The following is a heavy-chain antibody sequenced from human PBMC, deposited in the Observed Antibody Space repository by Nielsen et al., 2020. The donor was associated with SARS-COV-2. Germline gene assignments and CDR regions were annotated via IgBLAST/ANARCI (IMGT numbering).Heavy chain of an antibody. CDR3: ARVLHPPGIWFGELLYFPYFDY. J-gene: IGHJ4*02. V-gene: IGHV4-4*02. CDR1: GGSISSSNW. Sequence: SETLSLTCAVSGGSISSSNWWSWVRQPPGKGLEWIGEIYHSGSTNYNPSLKSRVTISVDKSKNQFSLKLSSVTAADTAVYYCARVLHPPGIWFGELLYFPYFDYWGQGTLVTVSS. CDR2: IYHSGST. D-gene: IGHD3-10*01.